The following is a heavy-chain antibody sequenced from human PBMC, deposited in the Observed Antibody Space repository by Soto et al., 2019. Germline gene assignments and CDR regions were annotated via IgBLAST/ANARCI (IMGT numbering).Heavy chain of an antibody. Sequence: QVQLVQSGAEVKKPGASVKVSCKASGYTFTSYGISWVRQAPGQGLEWMGWISAYNGNTNYAQKLQGRVTMTTDTSTSTAYMELRSLRSDDTAVYYCARPRYYDSSGYYRYFDYWGQGTLVTVSS. CDR1: GYTFTSYG. J-gene: IGHJ4*02. V-gene: IGHV1-18*01. CDR2: ISAYNGNT. CDR3: ARPRYYDSSGYYRYFDY. D-gene: IGHD3-22*01.